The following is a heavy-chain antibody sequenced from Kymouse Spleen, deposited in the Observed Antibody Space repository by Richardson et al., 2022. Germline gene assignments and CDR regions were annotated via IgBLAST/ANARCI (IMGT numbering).Heavy chain of an antibody. CDR3: TQEELMVYAMDV. J-gene: IGHJ6*02. CDR2: IKSKTDGGTT. V-gene: IGHV3-15*01. CDR1: GFTFSNAW. Sequence: EVQLVESGGGLVKPGGSLRLSCAASGFTFSNAWMSWVRQAPGKGLEWVGRIKSKTDGGTTDYAAPVKGRFTISRDDSKNTLYLQMNSLKTEDTAVYYCTQEELMVYAMDVWGQGTTVTVSS. D-gene: IGHD2-8*01.